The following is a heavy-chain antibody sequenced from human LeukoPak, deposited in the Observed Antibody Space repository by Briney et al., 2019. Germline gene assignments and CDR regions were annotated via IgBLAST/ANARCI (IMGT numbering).Heavy chain of an antibody. J-gene: IGHJ4*02. CDR3: AKVGTYDIVTAYSPHLDY. V-gene: IGHV3-23*01. CDR1: GFTFSSYA. Sequence: GGSLRLSCAASGFTFSSYAMSWVRQASGKGLEWVSDISGGGDRTYYADSVKGRFTISRDNSMNTLYLQMNSLRAEDTAVYYCAKVGTYDIVTAYSPHLDYWGQGTLVTVSS. CDR2: ISGGGDRT. D-gene: IGHD3-9*01.